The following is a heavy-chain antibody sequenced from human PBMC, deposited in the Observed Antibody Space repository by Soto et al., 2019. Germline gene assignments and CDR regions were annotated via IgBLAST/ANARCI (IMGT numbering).Heavy chain of an antibody. D-gene: IGHD3-3*01. CDR1: GYTFTSYD. V-gene: IGHV1-8*01. CDR2: MNPNSGNT. Sequence: QVQLVQSGAEVKKPGASVKVSCKASGYTFTSYDINWVRQATGQGPEWMGWMNPNSGNTSYAQKFQGRVTMTRSTSISTAYMELSSLRSDDTAVYYCARAPREWGFDYWGPGTLVTVSS. CDR3: ARAPREWGFDY. J-gene: IGHJ4*02.